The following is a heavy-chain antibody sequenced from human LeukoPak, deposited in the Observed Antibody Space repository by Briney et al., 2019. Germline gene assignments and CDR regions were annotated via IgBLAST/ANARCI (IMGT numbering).Heavy chain of an antibody. V-gene: IGHV1-69*05. J-gene: IGHJ4*02. CDR1: GGTFSSYA. CDR2: IIPIFGTA. D-gene: IGHD1-26*01. Sequence: SVKVSCKASGGTFSSYAISWVRQAPGQGLEWMGRIIPIFGTANYAQKFQGRVTITTDESTSTAYMELSSLRFEDTAVYYCARGREWEQDDWGQGTLVTVSS. CDR3: ARGREWEQDD.